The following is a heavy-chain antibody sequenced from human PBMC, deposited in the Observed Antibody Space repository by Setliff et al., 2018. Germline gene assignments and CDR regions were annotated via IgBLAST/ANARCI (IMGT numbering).Heavy chain of an antibody. J-gene: IGHJ5*02. CDR2: ISYDGSNK. CDR1: GFTFSSYA. CDR3: ARDQAPLGIYWFDP. V-gene: IGHV3-30-3*01. D-gene: IGHD5-12*01. Sequence: PGGSLRLSCAASGFTFSSYAMHWVRQAPGKGLEWVAVISYDGSNKYYADSVKGRFTISRDNAKNSLYLQMNSLRAEDTAVYYCARDQAPLGIYWFDPWGQGTLVTVSS.